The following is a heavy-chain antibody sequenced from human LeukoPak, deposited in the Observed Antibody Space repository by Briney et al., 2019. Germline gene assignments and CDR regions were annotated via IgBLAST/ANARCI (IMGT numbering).Heavy chain of an antibody. CDR2: IYYSGNT. CDR1: GGSISIYY. J-gene: IGHJ3*02. Sequence: SETLSLTCTVSGGSISIYYWSWIRQPPGKGLEWIGHIYYSGNTDYNPSLKSRVTISGDTSNNQFSLKLSSVTAADTAVYYCARVRIAAAGGRGAFDIWGQGTMVTVSS. D-gene: IGHD6-13*01. CDR3: ARVRIAAAGGRGAFDI. V-gene: IGHV4-59*01.